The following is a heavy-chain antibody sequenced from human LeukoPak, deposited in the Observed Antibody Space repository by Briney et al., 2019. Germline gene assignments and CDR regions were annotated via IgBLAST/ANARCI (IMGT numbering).Heavy chain of an antibody. V-gene: IGHV3-21*01. CDR1: GFTFSSYS. CDR3: ARLGPGMNFFYLDF. J-gene: IGHJ4*02. CDR2: ISSSSSYI. D-gene: IGHD3-10*01. Sequence: GGSLRLSCAASGFTFSSYSMNWVRQAPGKGLEWVSSISSSSSYIYYADSVKGRFTISRDNAKNSLYLQMNSLRAEDTALYYCARLGPGMNFFYLDFWGQGTLVTVSS.